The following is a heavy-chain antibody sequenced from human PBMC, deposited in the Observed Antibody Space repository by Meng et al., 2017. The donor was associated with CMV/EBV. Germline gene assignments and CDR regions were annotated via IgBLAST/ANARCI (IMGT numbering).Heavy chain of an antibody. V-gene: IGHV3-30-3*01. CDR1: GFTFSSYA. CDR2: ISYDGSNK. J-gene: IGHJ6*02. CDR3: ARDSGNGRAAMPPYYYYYGMDV. D-gene: IGHD2-2*01. Sequence: GGSLRLSCAASGFTFSSYAMHWVRQAPGKGLEWVAVISYDGSNKYYAGSVKGRFTISRDNSKNTLYLQMNSLRAEDTAVYYCARDSGNGRAAMPPYYYYYGMDVWGQGTTVTVSS.